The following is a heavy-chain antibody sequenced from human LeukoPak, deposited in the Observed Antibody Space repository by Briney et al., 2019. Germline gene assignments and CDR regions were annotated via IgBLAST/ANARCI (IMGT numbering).Heavy chain of an antibody. CDR2: IYYSGST. CDR3: ARRLGGSGSYYY. J-gene: IGHJ4*02. CDR1: GGSISSSIYY. V-gene: IGHV4-39*01. D-gene: IGHD3-10*01. Sequence: PSETLSLTCSVSGGSISSSIYYWGWIRQPPGKGLEWIGSIYYSGSTYYNPSLKSRVTISVDTSKNQFSLKLRSVTAADTAVYYCARRLGGSGSYYYWGQGTLDTVSS.